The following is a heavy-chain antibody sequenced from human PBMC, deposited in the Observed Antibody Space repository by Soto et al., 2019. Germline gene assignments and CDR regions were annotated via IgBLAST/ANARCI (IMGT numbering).Heavy chain of an antibody. D-gene: IGHD3-16*01. J-gene: IGHJ6*03. CDR1: GGSFSGYY. V-gene: IGHV4-34*01. CDR3: ARGGGPRHYYYYMDV. CDR2: INHSGST. Sequence: QVQLQQWGAGLLKPSETLSLTCAVYGGSFSGYYWGWIRQPPGKGLEWIGEINHSGSTNYNPSLKSRVTISVDTSKNQFSLKLSSVTAADTAVYYCARGGGPRHYYYYMDVWGKGTTVTVSS.